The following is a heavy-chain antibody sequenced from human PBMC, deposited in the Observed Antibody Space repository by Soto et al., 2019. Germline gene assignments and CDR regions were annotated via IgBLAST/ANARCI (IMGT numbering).Heavy chain of an antibody. CDR1: GYTFTSYD. CDR3: ARGFPITMVRGVMRRPYWFDP. Sequence: QVQLVQSGAEVKKPGASVKVSCKASGYTFTSYDINWVRQATGQGLEWMGWMNPNSGNTGYAQKFQGRVTMTRNTSISTAYMELSSLRSEDTAVYYCARGFPITMVRGVMRRPYWFDPWGQGTLVTVSS. D-gene: IGHD3-10*01. J-gene: IGHJ5*02. CDR2: MNPNSGNT. V-gene: IGHV1-8*01.